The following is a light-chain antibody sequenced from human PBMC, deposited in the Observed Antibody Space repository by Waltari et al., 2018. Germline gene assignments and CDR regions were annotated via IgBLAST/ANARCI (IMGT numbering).Light chain of an antibody. J-gene: IGLJ3*02. CDR3: SSDTSSSTWV. CDR2: DVS. CDR1: SSDVGGYNY. V-gene: IGLV2-14*01. Sequence: QSALTQPASVSGSPGQSITISCTGTSSDVGGYNYVSWYQQHPGKAPKLMIYDVSKRRSWVSNRFSGSKSGNTASLTIAGLQAEDEADYYCSSDTSSSTWVFGGGTKLTVL.